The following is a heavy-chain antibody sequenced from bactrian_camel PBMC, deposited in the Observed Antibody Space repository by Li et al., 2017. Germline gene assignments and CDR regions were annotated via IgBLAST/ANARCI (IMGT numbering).Heavy chain of an antibody. V-gene: IGHV3S6*01. Sequence: HVQLVESGGGSVQAGGSLRLSCAVSGYTDRRNCMGWFRQAPGKGLEWVSCIYSDGSNTAYADSVKGRFTISRDNAKNTVYLQMHNLKPEDTAVYYCSPVSRRGGLVFKCGRLGDWGQGTQVTVS. CDR2: IYSDGSNT. CDR3: SPVSRRGGLVFKCGRLGD. D-gene: IGHD1*01. CDR1: GYTDRRNC. J-gene: IGHJ4*01.